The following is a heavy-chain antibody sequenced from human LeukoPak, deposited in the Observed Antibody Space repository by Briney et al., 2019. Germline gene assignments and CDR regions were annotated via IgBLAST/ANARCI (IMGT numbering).Heavy chain of an antibody. CDR1: GFTFSDYY. V-gene: IGHV3-11*01. J-gene: IGHJ4*02. Sequence: GGSLRLSCAASGFTFSDYYMSWIRQAPGKGLEWVSYISSSGSTIYYADSVKGRFTISRDNAKNSLYLQMNSLRAEDTAVYYCARGVRYYYDSSGYSDYWGQGTLVTVSS. CDR3: ARGVRYYYDSSGYSDY. CDR2: ISSSGSTI. D-gene: IGHD3-22*01.